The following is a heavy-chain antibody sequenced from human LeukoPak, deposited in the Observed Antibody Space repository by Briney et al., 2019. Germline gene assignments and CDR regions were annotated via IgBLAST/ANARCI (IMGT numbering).Heavy chain of an antibody. J-gene: IGHJ4*02. D-gene: IGHD2-21*01. CDR3: AKDLNRGLPDY. CDR1: GFTFSSYG. V-gene: IGHV3-30*18. Sequence: GGSPRPSCAASGFTFSSYGMHWVRQAPGKGLEWVAVVSYDGSKYYADSVKGRFTISRDNSKNTLYLQMSSLRAEDTAVYYCAKDLNRGLPDYWGQGTLVTVSS. CDR2: VSYDGSK.